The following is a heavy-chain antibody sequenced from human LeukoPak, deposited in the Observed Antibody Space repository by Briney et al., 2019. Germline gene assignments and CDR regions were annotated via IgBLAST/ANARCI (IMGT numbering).Heavy chain of an antibody. J-gene: IGHJ4*02. V-gene: IGHV4-4*07. Sequence: SETLSLTCSVSGGSISNYYWNWMRQPAGKGLEWIGRLYSTGATNYNPSLKGRVTMSVDTSKNQFSLELKSVTAADTAVYYCARGGISTSLDSWGQGALVTVSS. CDR2: LYSTGAT. D-gene: IGHD2-2*01. CDR3: ARGGISTSLDS. CDR1: GGSISNYY.